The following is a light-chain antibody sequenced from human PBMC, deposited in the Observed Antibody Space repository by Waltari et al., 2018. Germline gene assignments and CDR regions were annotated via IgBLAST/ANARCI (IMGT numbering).Light chain of an antibody. J-gene: IGLJ2*01. CDR3: SSYTSSSTLV. CDR1: SSDVGGYNY. CDR2: EVS. Sequence: QSALTQPASVSGSPGQSITISCTGTSSDVGGYNYVSWYHQHPGKAPKPMIYEVSNRPSGVSNRFSGSKSGNTASLTISGLQAEDEADYYCSSYTSSSTLVFGGGTKLTVL. V-gene: IGLV2-14*01.